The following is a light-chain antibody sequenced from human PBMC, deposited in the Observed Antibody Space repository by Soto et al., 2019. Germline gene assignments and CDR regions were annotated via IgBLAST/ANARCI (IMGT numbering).Light chain of an antibody. J-gene: IGLJ2*01. CDR2: VEGSGSY. CDR1: SGHSSYT. V-gene: IGLV4-60*02. Sequence: QLVLTQSSSASASLGSSVKLTCTLSSGHSSYTLAWHQQQPGKAPRFLMKVEGSGSYNKGSGVPDRFSGSSSGADRDLTISNLQFEDEADYYCETWDSNTRVFGGGTKLTVL. CDR3: ETWDSNTRV.